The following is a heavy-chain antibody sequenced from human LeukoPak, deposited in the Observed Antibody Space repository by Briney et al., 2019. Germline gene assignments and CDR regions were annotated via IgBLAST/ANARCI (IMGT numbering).Heavy chain of an antibody. CDR1: GGSISSYY. J-gene: IGHJ3*02. D-gene: IGHD1-26*01. V-gene: IGHV4-59*01. CDR3: ARETRLHSGSYSNDAFDI. Sequence: SETLSLTCTVSGGSISSYYWSWIRQPPGKGLEWIGYISYSGSTDYNPSLKSRVTISLDTSKNQFSLRLSSVTAADTAVYYCARETRLHSGSYSNDAFDIWGQGTTVTVSS. CDR2: ISYSGST.